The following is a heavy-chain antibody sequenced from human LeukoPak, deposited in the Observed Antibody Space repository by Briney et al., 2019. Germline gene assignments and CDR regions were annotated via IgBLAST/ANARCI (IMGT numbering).Heavy chain of an antibody. CDR2: ISSNSGSI. D-gene: IGHD5-24*01. J-gene: IGHJ3*02. Sequence: PGGSLRLSCAASGFTFTSYTMNWVRQAPGKGLEWVSSISSNSGSIYYADSVKGRFTISRDNAKNSLYLHMNSLRAEDTAVYYCARGTMATITIDIWGQGTMVTVSS. CDR3: ARGTMATITIDI. CDR1: GFTFTSYT. V-gene: IGHV3-21*01.